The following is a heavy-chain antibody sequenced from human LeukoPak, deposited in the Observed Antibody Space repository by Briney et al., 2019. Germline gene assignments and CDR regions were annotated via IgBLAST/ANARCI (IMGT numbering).Heavy chain of an antibody. D-gene: IGHD2-21*02. Sequence: RGSLRLSCAASGVTFSSYAITWVRQAPRKGLEWVSGISATGGNTYYADSVKGRFTISRDNSKNTLYLQMNSLRAEDTAVYYCAKDLGHCGGDCYSGSDYWGQGTLVTVSS. V-gene: IGHV3-23*01. CDR1: GVTFSSYA. J-gene: IGHJ4*02. CDR2: ISATGGNT. CDR3: AKDLGHCGGDCYSGSDY.